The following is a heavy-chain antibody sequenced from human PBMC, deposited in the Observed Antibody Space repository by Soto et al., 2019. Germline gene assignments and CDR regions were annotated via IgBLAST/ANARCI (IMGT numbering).Heavy chain of an antibody. V-gene: IGHV4-39*01. J-gene: IGHJ4*02. D-gene: IGHD6-13*01. Sequence: QLQLQESGPGLVKPSETLSLTCTVSGGSISNSNYYWGWIRQPPGKGLEWIGSIYYSGSTYYNPSLKSRVTISVDTSKSQFSLKLRSVTAADTAVFYCARLGNAASGMRPFDYWGQGTLVTVSS. CDR1: GGSISNSNYY. CDR3: ARLGNAASGMRPFDY. CDR2: IYYSGST.